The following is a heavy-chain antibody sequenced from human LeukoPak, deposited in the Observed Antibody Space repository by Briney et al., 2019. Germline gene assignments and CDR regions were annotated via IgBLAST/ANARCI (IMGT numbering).Heavy chain of an antibody. D-gene: IGHD6-19*01. J-gene: IGHJ4*02. CDR2: ISDTGNT. Sequence: PGGSLRLSCAASGFTLSSYAMSWVRQAPGKGLEWVSAISDTGNTYHADSVKGRFTISRDNSKNTLYLQMNSLRAEDTAVYYCARMGHYSSGLLKYYFDYWGQGTLVTVSS. CDR1: GFTLSSYA. V-gene: IGHV3-23*01. CDR3: ARMGHYSSGLLKYYFDY.